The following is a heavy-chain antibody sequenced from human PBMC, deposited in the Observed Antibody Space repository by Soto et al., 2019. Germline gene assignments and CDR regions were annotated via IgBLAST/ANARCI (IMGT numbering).Heavy chain of an antibody. CDR3: VRSREGYNLVADY. D-gene: IGHD5-12*01. J-gene: IGHJ4*02. Sequence: EAQLVESGGGLVQPGGSLRLSCAASGFTFSGYWMHWVRQAPERGLVWVSRINGDGSTTSYADSVKGRFTISRDNAKNTLYLQMNSLRAEDTAVYSCVRSREGYNLVADYWCQGTLVTVSS. CDR2: INGDGSTT. CDR1: GFTFSGYW. V-gene: IGHV3-74*01.